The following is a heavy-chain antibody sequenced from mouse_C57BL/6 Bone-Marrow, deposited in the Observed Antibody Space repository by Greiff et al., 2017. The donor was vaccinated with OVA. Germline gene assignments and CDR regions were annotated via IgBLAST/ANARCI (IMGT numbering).Heavy chain of an antibody. Sequence: QVQLQQSGAELARPGASVKLSCKASGYTFTSYGISWVKQRTGQGLEWIGAIYPRSGNTYYNEKFKGKATLTADKSSSTAYMELRSLTSEDSAVYFCARDSNYLPWFAYWGQGTLVTVSA. D-gene: IGHD2-5*01. V-gene: IGHV1-81*01. CDR1: GYTFTSYG. J-gene: IGHJ3*01. CDR2: IYPRSGNT. CDR3: ARDSNYLPWFAY.